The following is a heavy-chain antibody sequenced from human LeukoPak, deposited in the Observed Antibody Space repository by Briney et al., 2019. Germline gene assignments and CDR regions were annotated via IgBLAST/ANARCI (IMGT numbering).Heavy chain of an antibody. D-gene: IGHD2-2*02. CDR3: ARGIRIVVVPAAIRFDY. V-gene: IGHV1-2*02. CDR2: INPNSGGT. CDR1: GYTFTGYY. J-gene: IGHJ4*02. Sequence: ASVKVSCKASGYTFTGYYMHWVRQAPGQVLEWMGWINPNSGGTNYAQKFQGRVTMTRDTSISTAYMELSRLRSDDTAVYYCARGIRIVVVPAAIRFDYWGQGTLVTVSS.